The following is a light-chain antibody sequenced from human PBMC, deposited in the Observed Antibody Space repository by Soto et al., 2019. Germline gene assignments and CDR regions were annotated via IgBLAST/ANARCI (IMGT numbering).Light chain of an antibody. J-gene: IGLJ2*01. CDR1: SNDVGAYNY. CDR3: SSYTRSSTLE. CDR2: EVS. V-gene: IGLV2-14*01. Sequence: QSVLTQPAFVSGSPGQSITISCIGTSNDVGAYNYVSWYQQHPGKGPKLMIYEVSNRPSGVSNRFSGSKSGNTASLTISGLQAEDEADYYCSSYTRSSTLEFGGGTQLTVL.